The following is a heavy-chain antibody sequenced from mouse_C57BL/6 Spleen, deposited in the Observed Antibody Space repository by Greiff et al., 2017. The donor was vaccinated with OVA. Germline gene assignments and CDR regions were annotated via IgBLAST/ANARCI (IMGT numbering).Heavy chain of an antibody. CDR2: ISNGGGST. Sequence: EVKLMESGGGLVQPGGSLKLSCAASGFTFSDYYMYWVRQTPEKRLEWVAYISNGGGSTYYPDTVKGRFTISRDNAKNTLYLQMSRLKSEDTAMYYCARPHYYGSSYGFAYWGQGTLVTVSA. V-gene: IGHV5-12*01. CDR3: ARPHYYGSSYGFAY. D-gene: IGHD1-1*01. CDR1: GFTFSDYY. J-gene: IGHJ3*01.